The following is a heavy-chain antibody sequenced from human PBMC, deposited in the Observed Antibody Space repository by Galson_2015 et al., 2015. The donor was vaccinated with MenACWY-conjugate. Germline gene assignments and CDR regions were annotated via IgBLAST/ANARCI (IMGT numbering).Heavy chain of an antibody. Sequence: ETLSLTCTVSGGSISSPSYYWGWIHQPPGKGLEWIGSIYYSGSDYYNPSLRSRVTISVDTSKNQFSLKLSSVTAADTAVYYCARHPQGAAPSYYFDYWGQGTLVTVSS. D-gene: IGHD6-25*01. V-gene: IGHV4-39*01. CDR3: ARHPQGAAPSYYFDY. J-gene: IGHJ4*02. CDR2: IYYSGSD. CDR1: GGSISSPSYY.